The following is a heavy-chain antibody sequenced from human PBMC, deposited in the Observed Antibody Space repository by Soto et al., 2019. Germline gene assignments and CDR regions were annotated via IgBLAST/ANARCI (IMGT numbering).Heavy chain of an antibody. CDR2: ISGSGGST. CDR1: GFTFSSYA. CDR3: AKDRTRLVVTAILQH. J-gene: IGHJ1*01. D-gene: IGHD2-21*02. V-gene: IGHV3-23*01. Sequence: EVQLLESGGGLVQPGGSLRLSCAASGFTFSSYAMSWVRQAPGKGLEWVSAISGSGGSTYYADPVKGRFTISRDNSKNTLYLQMNSLRAEDTAVYYCAKDRTRLVVTAILQHWGQGTLVTVSS.